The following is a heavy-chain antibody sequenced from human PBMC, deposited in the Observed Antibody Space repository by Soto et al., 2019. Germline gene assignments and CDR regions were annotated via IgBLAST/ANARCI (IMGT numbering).Heavy chain of an antibody. CDR2: IFPLTDIP. CDR3: ARGPLVVLNYFES. CDR1: GGTFRNYP. Sequence: QVQLVQSGTEVKKPGSSVKVSCMASGGTFRNYPINWVRQAPGQGLEWMGSIFPLTDIPDYAQNFQARLTISADKSTSTAYMELSSLTSDDTAMYFCARGPLVVLNYFESWGQGTLVTVCS. J-gene: IGHJ4*02. V-gene: IGHV1-69*02.